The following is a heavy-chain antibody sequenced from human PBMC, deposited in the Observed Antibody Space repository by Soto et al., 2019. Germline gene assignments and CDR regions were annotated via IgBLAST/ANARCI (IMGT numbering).Heavy chain of an antibody. CDR3: ARDAGRSPYRSGYYYADY. CDR2: IIPIFGTA. Sequence: QVQLVQSGAEVKKPGSSVKVSCKASGGTFSSYAISWVRQAPGQGLEWMGGIIPIFGTANYAQKFQGRVTITADDSTSTAYMELSSLRSEDTAVYYCARDAGRSPYRSGYYYADYWGQGTLVTVSS. CDR1: GGTFSSYA. J-gene: IGHJ4*02. V-gene: IGHV1-69*01. D-gene: IGHD3-22*01.